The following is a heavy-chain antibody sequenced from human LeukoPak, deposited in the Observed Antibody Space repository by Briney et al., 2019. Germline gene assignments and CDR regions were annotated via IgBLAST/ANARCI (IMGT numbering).Heavy chain of an antibody. CDR1: GGSISSSSYY. J-gene: IGHJ5*02. CDR3: ARDGGSGWYGGDNWFDP. D-gene: IGHD6-19*01. Sequence: PSETLSLTCTVSGGSISSSSYYWGWIRQPPGKGLEWIGSIHYSGSTYYNPSLKSRITISVDTSKNQFSLKLSSVTAADTAVYYCARDGGSGWYGGDNWFDPWGQGTLVTVSS. CDR2: IHYSGST. V-gene: IGHV4-39*07.